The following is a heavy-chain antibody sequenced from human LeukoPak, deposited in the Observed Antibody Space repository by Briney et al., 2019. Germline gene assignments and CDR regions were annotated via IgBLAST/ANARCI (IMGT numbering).Heavy chain of an antibody. CDR3: AKGGARLHSYYLDY. Sequence: GGSLRLSCAASGFTFSSYDMYWVRQAPGKGLDWVAFVRYDGSQKNYADSVKGRFTLSRDNFKNTLYLQMNSLRVEDTAVFYCAKGGARLHSYYLDYWGQGTLVTVSS. CDR2: VRYDGSQK. D-gene: IGHD1-26*01. CDR1: GFTFSSYD. V-gene: IGHV3-30*02. J-gene: IGHJ4*02.